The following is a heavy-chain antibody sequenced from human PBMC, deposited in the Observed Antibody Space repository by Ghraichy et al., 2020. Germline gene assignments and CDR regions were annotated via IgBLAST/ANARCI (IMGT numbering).Heavy chain of an antibody. CDR1: GFTFNDDW. J-gene: IGHJ4*02. D-gene: IGHD2-15*01. Sequence: GGSLRLSCAASGFTFNDDWMHWVRQAPGKGLVWVSRINSDGTATVYADSVKGRFTISRDNAKNTLYLQMNSLRAEDTAVYYCARRYCSGGSCYNRLFHSWGQGTLFTVSS. CDR3: ARRYCSGGSCYNRLFHS. V-gene: IGHV3-74*01. CDR2: INSDGTAT.